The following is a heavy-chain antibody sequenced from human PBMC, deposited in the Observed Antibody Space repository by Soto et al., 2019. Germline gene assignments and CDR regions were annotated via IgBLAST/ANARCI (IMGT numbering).Heavy chain of an antibody. V-gene: IGHV1-69*01. CDR2: IIPIFGTT. Sequence: QVQLVQSGAEVKKPGSSLKVSCKTSGGTFSSYVISWVRQAPGQGLEWMGGIIPIFGTTNYAQKFQGRVTITADESTRTAYMELSSLRSDDTAVYYCARRGGSHMLTHDAFDIWGQGTMVTVSS. D-gene: IGHD1-26*01. CDR3: ARRGGSHMLTHDAFDI. J-gene: IGHJ3*02. CDR1: GGTFSSYV.